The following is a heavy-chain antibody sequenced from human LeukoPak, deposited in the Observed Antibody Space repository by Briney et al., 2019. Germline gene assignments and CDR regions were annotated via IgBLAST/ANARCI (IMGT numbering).Heavy chain of an antibody. J-gene: IGHJ4*02. V-gene: IGHV3-15*01. D-gene: IGHD2-15*01. CDR1: GFTLTNAW. CDR3: TTSIVLTGSDY. CDR2: IKSKIDGGTT. Sequence: GGSLRLSCAASGFTLTNAWMTWVRQAPGKGLEWVGRIKSKIDGGTTDYAPPVKGRFTISRDDSKNMLYLQMNSLKTEDTAVYYCTTSIVLTGSDYWGQGTLVTVSS.